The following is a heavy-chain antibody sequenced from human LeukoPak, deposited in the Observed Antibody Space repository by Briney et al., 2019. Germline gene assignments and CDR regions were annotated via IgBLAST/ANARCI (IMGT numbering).Heavy chain of an antibody. D-gene: IGHD4-11*01. CDR2: ISYDGDNK. Sequence: GGSLRLSCAASGFTFSNYAIHWVRQAPGKGLEWVAVISYDGDNKYYADSVKGRFTISRDNSKNTLYLQMNSLRVEDTAVYYCARDWGMTTVYSFDYWGQGTLVTVSS. V-gene: IGHV3-30-3*01. CDR3: ARDWGMTTVYSFDY. J-gene: IGHJ4*02. CDR1: GFTFSNYA.